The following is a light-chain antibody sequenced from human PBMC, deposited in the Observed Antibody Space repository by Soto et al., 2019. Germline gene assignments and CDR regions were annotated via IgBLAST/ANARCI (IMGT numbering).Light chain of an antibody. CDR1: QSISSY. Sequence: DIQMTQSPSSLSASVGDRVTITGRASQSISSYLNWYQQKPGKAPKLLIYAASSLQSGVPSRFSGSGSGTDFTLSINSLQPEDFATYYCQHLKTYPQTFGQGTKVDIK. CDR2: AAS. J-gene: IGKJ1*01. CDR3: QHLKTYPQT. V-gene: IGKV1-39*01.